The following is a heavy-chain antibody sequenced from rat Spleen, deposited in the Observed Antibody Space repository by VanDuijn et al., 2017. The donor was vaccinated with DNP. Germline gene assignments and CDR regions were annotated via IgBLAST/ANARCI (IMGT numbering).Heavy chain of an antibody. D-gene: IGHD1-12*02. Sequence: QVQLKESGPGLVQPSQTLSLTCTVSGFSLTSYNVHWVRQPPGKGLEWMGVIGSGGNTDYNSAVQSRLSISRDTSKSQVFLKMNSLQPEDTGTYYCARQGVYDGSYYYFDYWGQGVMVTVSS. CDR3: ARQGVYDGSYYYFDY. CDR2: IGSGGNT. V-gene: IGHV2S13*01. J-gene: IGHJ2*01. CDR1: GFSLTSYN.